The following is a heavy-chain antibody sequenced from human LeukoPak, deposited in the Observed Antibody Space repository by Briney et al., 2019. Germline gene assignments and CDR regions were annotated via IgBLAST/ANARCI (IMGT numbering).Heavy chain of an antibody. CDR1: GGSISSYY. CDR3: ARRVRSSSGSSYFDY. V-gene: IGHV4-59*01. Sequence: SETLSLTCTVSGGSISSYYGSWTRQPPGKGLEWSGYIYYSGRTKYNPSLKSRVPITVDASKNQFSLKLSSVTAADTAVYYCARRVRSSSGSSYFDYWGQETLVTVSS. CDR2: IYYSGRT. J-gene: IGHJ4*02. D-gene: IGHD6-13*01.